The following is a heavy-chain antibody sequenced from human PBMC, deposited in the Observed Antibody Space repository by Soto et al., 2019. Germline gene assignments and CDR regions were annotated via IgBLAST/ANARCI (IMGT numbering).Heavy chain of an antibody. CDR1: GGSISSSNW. CDR2: IYHSGST. CDR3: ARSYYDSTGFAVDP. J-gene: IGHJ5*02. Sequence: SETLSLTCAVSGGSISSSNWWSWVRQPPGKGLEWIGEIYHSGSTNYNPSLTSRATISVETSKNQFSMKLTSVTASDTAVYYCARSYYDSTGFAVDPWGQGTLVTVSS. D-gene: IGHD3-22*01. V-gene: IGHV4-4*02.